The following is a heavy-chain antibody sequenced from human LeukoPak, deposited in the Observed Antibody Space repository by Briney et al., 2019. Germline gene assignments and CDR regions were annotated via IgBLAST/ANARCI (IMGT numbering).Heavy chain of an antibody. V-gene: IGHV1-69*02. CDR3: ARSEATIFGVVAPSWFDP. Sequence: ASVKVSCKASGGTFSSYTISWVRQAPGQGLEWMGRIIPILGIANYAQKFQGRVTFTADKSTSTAYMELSSLRSEDTAVYYCARSEATIFGVVAPSWFDPWGQGTLVTVSS. J-gene: IGHJ5*02. CDR1: GGTFSSYT. D-gene: IGHD3-3*01. CDR2: IIPILGIA.